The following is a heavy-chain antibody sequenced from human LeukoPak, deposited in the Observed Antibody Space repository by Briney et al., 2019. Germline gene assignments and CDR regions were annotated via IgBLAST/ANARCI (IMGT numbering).Heavy chain of an antibody. D-gene: IGHD3-3*01. CDR2: ISSRSSTI. Sequence: GGSLRLSCAASGFTFSSYSMNWVRQAPGKGLEWVSYISSRSSTIYYADSVKGRFTISRDNAKNSLYLQMNSLRAEDTAVYYCAREVYDFWSGYYYYYYMDVWGKGTTVTVSS. J-gene: IGHJ6*03. V-gene: IGHV3-48*01. CDR3: AREVYDFWSGYYYYYYMDV. CDR1: GFTFSSYS.